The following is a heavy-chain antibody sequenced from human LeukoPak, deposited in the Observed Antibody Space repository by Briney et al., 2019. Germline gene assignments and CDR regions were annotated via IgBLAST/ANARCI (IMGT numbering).Heavy chain of an antibody. CDR2: ISYDGSNK. J-gene: IGHJ4*02. CDR3: ARVRYYGGSFDY. Sequence: GGSLRLSCAASGFTFSSYGMHWVRQAPGKGLEWVAVISYDGSNKYYADSVKGRFTISRDNSKNTLYLQMNSLRAEDTAVYYCARVRYYGGSFDYWGQGTLVTVSS. V-gene: IGHV3-30*03. CDR1: GFTFSSYG. D-gene: IGHD4-23*01.